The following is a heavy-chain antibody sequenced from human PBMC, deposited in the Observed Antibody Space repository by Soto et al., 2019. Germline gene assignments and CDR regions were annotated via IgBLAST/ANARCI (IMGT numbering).Heavy chain of an antibody. D-gene: IGHD3-3*01. J-gene: IGHJ5*02. CDR1: GYTFTSYD. Sequence: XVKVSCKASGYTFTSYDINWVRQATGQGLEWMGWMNPNSGNTGYAQKFQGRVTMTRNTSISTAYVELSTLRSEDTAVYYCARVGPITIFDPWGQGTLVTVSS. CDR3: ARVGPITIFDP. V-gene: IGHV1-8*01. CDR2: MNPNSGNT.